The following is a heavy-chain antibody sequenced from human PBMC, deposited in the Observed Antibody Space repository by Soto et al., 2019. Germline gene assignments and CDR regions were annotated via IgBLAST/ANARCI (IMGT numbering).Heavy chain of an antibody. Sequence: SETRSLTCVVSPDSLSSYHFSWILQSAEKGLERIGRIHSSGSTQYNPSLQSRVTMSVDMSKNQFSLRVTSVSAADTAIHYCARGIAALTRSCLDPCRQRALGTLSS. D-gene: IGHD6-13*01. CDR2: IHSSGST. CDR1: PDSLSSYH. J-gene: IGHJ5*02. CDR3: ARGIAALTRSCLDP. V-gene: IGHV4-4*07.